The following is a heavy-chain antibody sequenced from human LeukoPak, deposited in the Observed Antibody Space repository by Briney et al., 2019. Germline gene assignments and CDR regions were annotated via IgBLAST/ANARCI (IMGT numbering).Heavy chain of an antibody. CDR2: ISGSGGGT. CDR3: AKMDCSGTSCYVFDY. J-gene: IGHJ4*02. V-gene: IGHV3-23*01. D-gene: IGHD2-2*01. Sequence: GGSLRLSCAASGFTFSIYAMNWVRQAPGKGLEWVSAISGSGGGTYYADSVKGRFTISRDNSKSTLNLQMNSLRAEDTAVYYCAKMDCSGTSCYVFDYWGQGTLVTVSS. CDR1: GFTFSIYA.